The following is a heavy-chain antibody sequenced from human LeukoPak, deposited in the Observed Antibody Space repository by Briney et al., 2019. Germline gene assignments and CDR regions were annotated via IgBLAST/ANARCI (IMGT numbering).Heavy chain of an antibody. V-gene: IGHV4-39*01. CDR2: IHYSGST. CDR1: GGSISSSSYY. J-gene: IGHJ4*02. Sequence: SETLSLTCTVSGGSISSSSYYWGWIRQPPGKGLEWIGSIHYSGSTYYNPPLKSRVTISVDTSKNQFSLKLSSVTAADTAVYYCARIGHAYGYIDYWGQGTLVTVSS. D-gene: IGHD5-18*01. CDR3: ARIGHAYGYIDY.